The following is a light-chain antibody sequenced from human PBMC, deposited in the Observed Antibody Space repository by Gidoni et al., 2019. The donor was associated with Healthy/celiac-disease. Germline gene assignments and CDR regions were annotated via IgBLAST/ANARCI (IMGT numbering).Light chain of an antibody. CDR1: KLGDKY. V-gene: IGLV3-1*01. CDR2: QDR. CDR3: QAWDSSTAV. J-gene: IGLJ2*01. Sequence: SYELTQPPSVSVSPGQTASIPCSGDKLGDKYACWYQQRPGQAPVLVIYQDRQRPSGIPDRFSGSNSGNTATLTISGTQAMDEADYYCQAWDSSTAVFGGGTKLTVL.